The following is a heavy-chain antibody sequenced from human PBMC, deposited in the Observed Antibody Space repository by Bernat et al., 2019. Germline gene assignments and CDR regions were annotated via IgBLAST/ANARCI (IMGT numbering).Heavy chain of an antibody. J-gene: IGHJ4*02. V-gene: IGHV5-51*03. CDR3: ARRMSAYDFDY. CDR2: VYPSDSDT. D-gene: IGHD5-12*01. Sequence: EMQLVQSGAEVKKPGGSLKISCKGSGYSFTIYWIGWVRQMPGKGLEWMGSVYPSDSDTRYSPSFQGQVTISADKSISTAYLQWSSLKASDTAIYYCARRMSAYDFDYWGQGTLVTVSS. CDR1: GYSFTIYW.